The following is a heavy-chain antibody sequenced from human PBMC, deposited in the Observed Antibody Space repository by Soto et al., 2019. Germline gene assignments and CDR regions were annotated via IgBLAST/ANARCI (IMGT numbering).Heavy chain of an antibody. D-gene: IGHD3-22*01. V-gene: IGHV4-59*12. J-gene: IGHJ6*02. Sequence: SETLSLTCTVSGGSITGFWWSWIRQSPEKGLEWIGYIYYDGSTTYNPSLSSRVTMSVDRSKNQFSLKLSSVTAADTAVYYCAGSGYYHNSGMDVWGQGTTVTVSS. CDR2: IYYDGST. CDR3: AGSGYYHNSGMDV. CDR1: GGSITGFW.